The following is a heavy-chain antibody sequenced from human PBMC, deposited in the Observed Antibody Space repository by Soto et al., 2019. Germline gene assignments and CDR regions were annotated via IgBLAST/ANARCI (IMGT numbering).Heavy chain of an antibody. V-gene: IGHV1-46*03. CDR3: SRVDPGETSPFDH. Sequence: QVQLVQSGAEVKKPGASVKVSCKASGYIFTSYYIHWVRQAPGQGLVWMGWINPFDGSRMCAQSFQGRVTMTRDTSTSTVYMEVSSLRSEDTAVYYCSRVDPGETSPFDHWGQGTLVTVSS. J-gene: IGHJ4*02. D-gene: IGHD3-10*01. CDR1: GYIFTSYY. CDR2: INPFDGSR.